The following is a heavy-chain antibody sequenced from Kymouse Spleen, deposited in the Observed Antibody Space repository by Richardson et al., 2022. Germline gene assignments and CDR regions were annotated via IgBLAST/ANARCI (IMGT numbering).Heavy chain of an antibody. Sequence: EVQLVESGGGLVKPGGSLRLSCAASGFTFSSYSMNWVRQAPGKGLEWVSSISSSSSYIYYADSVKGRFTISRDNAKNSLYLQMNSLRAEDTAVYYCARNGIAARGYFDYWGQGTLVTVSS. CDR2: ISSSSSYI. D-gene: IGHD6-6*01. CDR1: GFTFSSYS. CDR3: ARNGIAARGYFDY. V-gene: IGHV3-21*03. J-gene: IGHJ4*02.